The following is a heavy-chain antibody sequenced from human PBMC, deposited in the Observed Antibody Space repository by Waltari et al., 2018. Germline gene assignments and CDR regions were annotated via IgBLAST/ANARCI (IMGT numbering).Heavy chain of an antibody. CDR2: ISGSGGST. D-gene: IGHD6-13*01. V-gene: IGHV3-23*04. Sequence: ELQLVESGGGLVQPGGSLRLSCAASGFTFSTYAMNWVRQAPGMGLEWVSAISGSGGSTYYADSVRGRFTISRDNSKNTLYLQMNSLRAEDTAVYYCAKTSSFDYWGQGTLVTVSS. CDR3: AKTSSFDY. CDR1: GFTFSTYA. J-gene: IGHJ4*02.